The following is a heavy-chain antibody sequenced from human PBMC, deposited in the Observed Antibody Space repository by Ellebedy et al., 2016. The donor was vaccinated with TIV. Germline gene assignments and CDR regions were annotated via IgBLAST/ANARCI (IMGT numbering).Heavy chain of an antibody. J-gene: IGHJ3*01. V-gene: IGHV3-9*03. CDR1: GFTFVDFA. D-gene: IGHD5-18*01. CDR2: INWSGATF. CDR3: ARSRGFSYGNDAFDL. Sequence: SLKISCVVSGFTFVDFAFHWVRQAPGKGLEWVSGINWSGATFGHADSVKGRFTISRDNAKNTLYLQMDSLRVDDMALYFCARSRGFSYGNDAFDLWGQGTVVIVSS.